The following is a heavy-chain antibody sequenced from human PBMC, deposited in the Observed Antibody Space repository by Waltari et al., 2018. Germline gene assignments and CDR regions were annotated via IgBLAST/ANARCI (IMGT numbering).Heavy chain of an antibody. Sequence: EVQLVESGGGLVQPGGSLRLSCAASGFTFSSYWMSWVRQAPGKGLEWVANIKQDGSEKYYVYSVNGRFTISRDNAKNSLYLQMNSLRAEDTAVYYCARDSCSGGSCYSSYYFDYWGQGTLVTVSS. D-gene: IGHD2-15*01. CDR1: GFTFSSYW. CDR2: IKQDGSEK. V-gene: IGHV3-7*04. J-gene: IGHJ4*02. CDR3: ARDSCSGGSCYSSYYFDY.